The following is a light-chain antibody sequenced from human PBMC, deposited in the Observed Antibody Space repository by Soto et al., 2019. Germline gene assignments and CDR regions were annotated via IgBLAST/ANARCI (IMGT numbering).Light chain of an antibody. Sequence: DIQMTQSPATLSASVGDRVTITCRASQSISSWLAWYQQKPGKVPKLPIDDASSLESGVPSRFSGSGSGTEFTLTISSLQPDDFATYYCQQYNTYPWTFGQGTKVDIK. CDR3: QQYNTYPWT. J-gene: IGKJ1*01. V-gene: IGKV1-5*01. CDR1: QSISSW. CDR2: DAS.